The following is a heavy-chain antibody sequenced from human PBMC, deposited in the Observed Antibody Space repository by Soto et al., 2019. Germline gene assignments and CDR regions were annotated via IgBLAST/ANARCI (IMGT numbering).Heavy chain of an antibody. Sequence: QVQLVESGGGVVQPGRSLRLSCAASGFTVSSYAMHWVRQAPGKGSEWVAVIWYDGDNKYYADSVKGRFTISRDNSKNTLYLQMNSLRAEETAVYYCARDTDRYNYGLDYWGQGTLVTVSS. CDR1: GFTVSSYA. CDR2: IWYDGDNK. J-gene: IGHJ4*02. CDR3: ARDTDRYNYGLDY. V-gene: IGHV3-33*01. D-gene: IGHD5-18*01.